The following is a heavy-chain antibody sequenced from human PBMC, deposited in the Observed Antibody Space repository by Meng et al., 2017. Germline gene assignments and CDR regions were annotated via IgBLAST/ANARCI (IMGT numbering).Heavy chain of an antibody. CDR3: ATPSSSKDV. CDR1: GFTFSSYA. CDR2: ISGSGGST. Sequence: GESLKISCAASGFTFSSYAMSWVRQAPGKGLEWVSGISGSGGSTYYADSVKGRFTISRDNSKNTLYLQMNSLRAEDTAVYYCATPSSSKDVWGQGTTVTVSS. J-gene: IGHJ6*02. V-gene: IGHV3-23*01.